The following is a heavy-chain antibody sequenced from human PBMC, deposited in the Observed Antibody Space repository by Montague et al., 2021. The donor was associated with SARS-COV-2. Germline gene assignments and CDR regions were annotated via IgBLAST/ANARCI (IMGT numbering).Heavy chain of an antibody. J-gene: IGHJ6*03. CDR3: SRGYFGIVIIPYYYYYMDV. D-gene: IGHD3-3*01. Sequence: IHYSGSTYYKPSLKSRVTTSLDTSKNQFSLKLSSVTAADTAVYYCSRGYFGIVIIPYYYYYMDVWGKGTTGNVSS. V-gene: IGHV4-39*01. CDR2: IHYSGST.